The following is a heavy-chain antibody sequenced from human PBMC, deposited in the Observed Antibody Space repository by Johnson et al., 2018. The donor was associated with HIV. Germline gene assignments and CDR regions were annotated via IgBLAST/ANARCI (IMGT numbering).Heavy chain of an antibody. CDR3: ARDRGYDAFDI. J-gene: IGHJ3*02. Sequence: VQLVESGGGVVQPGRSLRLSCAASGFTFSSYAMHWVRQAPGKGLEWVAVISYDGSNKYYADSVKGRFTISRDNSKNTLYLQMNSLRAEDTAVYFCARDRGYDAFDIWGQGTMVTVSS. CDR2: ISYDGSNK. V-gene: IGHV3-30*04. D-gene: IGHD3-22*01. CDR1: GFTFSSYA.